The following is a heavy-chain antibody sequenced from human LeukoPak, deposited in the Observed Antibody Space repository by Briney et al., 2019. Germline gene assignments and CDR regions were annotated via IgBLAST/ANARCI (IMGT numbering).Heavy chain of an antibody. V-gene: IGHV2-5*02. D-gene: IGHD2-2*01. J-gene: IGHJ4*02. Sequence: SGPTLVKPTQTLTLTCTFSGFSLSTSGVGVGWICQPPGKALEWLALIYWDDDKRYSPSLKSRLTITKDTSKNQVVLTMTNMDPVDTATYYCARVVPAAAYFDYWGQGTLVTVSS. CDR1: GFSLSTSGVG. CDR3: ARVVPAAAYFDY. CDR2: IYWDDDK.